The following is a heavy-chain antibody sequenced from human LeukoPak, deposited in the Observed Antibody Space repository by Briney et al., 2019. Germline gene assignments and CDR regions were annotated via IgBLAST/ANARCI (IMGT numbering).Heavy chain of an antibody. CDR2: IYHSENT. CDR1: GGSISGSSYY. J-gene: IGHJ6*02. V-gene: IGHV4-31*03. CDR3: ARDRGMVYGLDV. Sequence: PSETLSLTCTVSGGSISGSSYYWGWIRQHPGKGLEWIGYIYHSENTYYNPSLKSRITISVDTSKNQFSLKLSSVTAADTAVYYCARDRGMVYGLDVWGQGTTVTVSS. D-gene: IGHD2-8*01.